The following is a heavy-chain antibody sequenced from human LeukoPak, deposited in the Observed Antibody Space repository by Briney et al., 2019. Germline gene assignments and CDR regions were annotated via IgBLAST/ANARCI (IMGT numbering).Heavy chain of an antibody. Sequence: PGGSLRLSCAASGFTFTNYWMFWVRQAPGKGLEWVSGISGSGDNTYYADSVKGRFTISRDNSKNTLYVQVNSLGTEDTAAYYCAKGSYYDSSGSFHFDYWGQGTLVTVSS. V-gene: IGHV3-23*01. CDR2: ISGSGDNT. CDR3: AKGSYYDSSGSFHFDY. CDR1: GFTFTNYW. D-gene: IGHD3-22*01. J-gene: IGHJ4*02.